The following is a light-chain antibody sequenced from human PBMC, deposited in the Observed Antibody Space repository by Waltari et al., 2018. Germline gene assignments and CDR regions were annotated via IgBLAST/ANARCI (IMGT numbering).Light chain of an antibody. J-gene: IGKJ2*01. CDR1: QDITNH. Sequence: DIQMTQSPSSLSASVGDSVTITCQASQDITNHLNWYQQKPGKAPKLLIYDASNLETGVPSRFSGSGSGTYFTFTISSLQPEDIATYYYQQYDDLPAFGQGTKLEIK. CDR3: QQYDDLPA. CDR2: DAS. V-gene: IGKV1-33*01.